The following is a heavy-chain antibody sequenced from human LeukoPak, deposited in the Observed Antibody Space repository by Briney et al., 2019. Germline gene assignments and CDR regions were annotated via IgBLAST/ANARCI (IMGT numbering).Heavy chain of an antibody. CDR3: ARANYYDSSIFG. J-gene: IGHJ4*02. V-gene: IGHV3-7*01. D-gene: IGHD3-22*01. Sequence: GGSLRLSCAASGFTFSRHWMSWVRQAPGKGLEWVANIKQDGSEKFYEDSVKGRFTISRDNAKNSLYLQMNSLRAEDTAVYYCARANYYDSSIFGWGQGTLVTVSS. CDR1: GFTFSRHW. CDR2: IKQDGSEK.